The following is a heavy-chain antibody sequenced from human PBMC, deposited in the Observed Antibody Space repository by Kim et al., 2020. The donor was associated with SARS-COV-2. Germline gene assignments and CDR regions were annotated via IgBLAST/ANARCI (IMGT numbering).Heavy chain of an antibody. Sequence: VKGRFTISGDNSKNTLDLQMNSLRDEDTAVYYCARDETRCSSTSCYQIDYWGQGTLVTVSS. D-gene: IGHD2-2*01. CDR3: ARDETRCSSTSCYQIDY. V-gene: IGHV3-30*07. J-gene: IGHJ4*02.